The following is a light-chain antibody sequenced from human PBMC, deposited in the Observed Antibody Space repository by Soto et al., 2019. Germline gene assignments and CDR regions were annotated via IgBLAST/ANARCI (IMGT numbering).Light chain of an antibody. V-gene: IGKV1-17*01. CDR3: LQHNSYPQT. CDR1: QNIGSW. CDR2: AAS. J-gene: IGKJ1*01. Sequence: DIQMTQFPSTLSASVGDRVTITCRASQNIGSWLAWYQQKPGKAPKRLIYAASSLQSGVPSRFSGSGSGTEFTLTISSLQPEDFATYYCLQHNSYPQTFGQGTKVDIK.